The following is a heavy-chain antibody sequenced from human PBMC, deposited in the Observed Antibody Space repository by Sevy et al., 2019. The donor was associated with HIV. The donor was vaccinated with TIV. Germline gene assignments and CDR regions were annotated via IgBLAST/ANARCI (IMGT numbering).Heavy chain of an antibody. Sequence: GGSLRLSCAASGFTFSSYSMNWVRQAPGKGLEWVSYISSSSSTIYYADSVKGRFTISRDNAKNSLYLQMNSLGDEDTAVYYCARVSYYDSSGYYYSAFDIWGQGTMVTVSS. CDR2: ISSSSSTI. V-gene: IGHV3-48*02. D-gene: IGHD3-22*01. J-gene: IGHJ3*02. CDR1: GFTFSSYS. CDR3: ARVSYYDSSGYYYSAFDI.